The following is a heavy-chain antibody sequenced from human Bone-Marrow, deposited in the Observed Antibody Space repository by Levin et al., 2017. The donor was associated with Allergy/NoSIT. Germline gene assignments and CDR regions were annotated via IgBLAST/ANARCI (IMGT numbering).Heavy chain of an antibody. J-gene: IGHJ4*02. Sequence: SCSVSGDSFSSSGYHWGWIRQTPGKALEWIGSIYYTGNTFYNPSLQSRVTISVDPSAKQVSLKLSFVTAADTAVYYCARLGSYYFSVDFWGQGTLVIVSS. D-gene: IGHD3-10*01. V-gene: IGHV4-39*01. CDR3: ARLGSYYFSVDF. CDR2: IYYTGNT. CDR1: GDSFSSSGYH.